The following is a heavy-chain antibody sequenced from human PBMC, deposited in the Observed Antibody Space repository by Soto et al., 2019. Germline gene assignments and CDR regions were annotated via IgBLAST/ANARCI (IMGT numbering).Heavy chain of an antibody. J-gene: IGHJ6*03. CDR2: IYYSGST. CDR1: GGSISSYY. V-gene: IGHV4-59*08. D-gene: IGHD4-17*01. Sequence: PSGTLSLTCTVSGGSISSYYWSWIRQPPGKGLEWIGYIYYSGSTNYNPSLKSRVTISVDTSKNQFSLKLSSVTAAATAVYYCARQGCSTVTTDLRYNYSYYYMDVWGKGTTVTVSS. CDR3: ARQGCSTVTTDLRYNYSYYYMDV.